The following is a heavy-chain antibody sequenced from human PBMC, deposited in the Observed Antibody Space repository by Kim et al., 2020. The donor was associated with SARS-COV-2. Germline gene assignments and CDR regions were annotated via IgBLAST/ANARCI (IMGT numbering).Heavy chain of an antibody. Sequence: GGSLRLSCAASGFTFSSYAMHWVRQAPGKGLEWVAVISYDGSNKYYADSVKGRFTISRDNSKNTLYLQMNSLRAEDTAVYYCVREWLGFDYWGQGTLVTVSS. CDR3: VREWLGFDY. V-gene: IGHV3-30*04. CDR2: ISYDGSNK. CDR1: GFTFSSYA. D-gene: IGHD6-19*01. J-gene: IGHJ4*02.